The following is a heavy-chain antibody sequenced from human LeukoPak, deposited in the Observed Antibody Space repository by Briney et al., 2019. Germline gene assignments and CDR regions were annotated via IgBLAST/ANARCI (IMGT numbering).Heavy chain of an antibody. CDR3: ARDIEAGTTQGGWFDP. D-gene: IGHD1-1*01. Sequence: GRSLRLSCAASGFTFSSYAMHWVRQAPGKGLEWVAVISYDGSNKYYADSVKGRFTISRDNSKNTLYLQMNSLRAEDTAVYYCARDIEAGTTQGGWFDPWGQGTLVTVSS. V-gene: IGHV3-30-3*01. CDR2: ISYDGSNK. CDR1: GFTFSSYA. J-gene: IGHJ5*02.